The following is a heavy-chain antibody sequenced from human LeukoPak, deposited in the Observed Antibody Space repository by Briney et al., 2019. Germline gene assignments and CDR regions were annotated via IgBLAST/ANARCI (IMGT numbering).Heavy chain of an antibody. CDR2: ISDSVDST. CDR1: GFTFSNYA. CDR3: AKDLARIGARQSDY. J-gene: IGHJ4*02. D-gene: IGHD6-6*01. V-gene: IGHV3-23*01. Sequence: AGGSLRLSCAASGFTFSNYAMSWVRQAPGKGLEWVSGISDSVDSTHYADSVKGRFTISRDNSKNTLYLQMNSLRAEDTALYYCAKDLARIGARQSDYWGQGTLVTVSS.